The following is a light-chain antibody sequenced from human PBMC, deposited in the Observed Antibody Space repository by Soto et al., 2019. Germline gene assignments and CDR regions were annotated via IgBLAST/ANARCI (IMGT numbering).Light chain of an antibody. V-gene: IGKV3-20*01. CDR1: QSVSSNY. CDR2: TAS. J-gene: IGKJ1*01. Sequence: EIVLTQSPGTLSLSPGERATLSCRASQSVSSNYLAWFQQKPGQAPRLLIYTASSRATGIPDRFSGSGSGTDFTIPISRLEPEDFTVYYCQQYGSSPKTFGQGTKVEI. CDR3: QQYGSSPKT.